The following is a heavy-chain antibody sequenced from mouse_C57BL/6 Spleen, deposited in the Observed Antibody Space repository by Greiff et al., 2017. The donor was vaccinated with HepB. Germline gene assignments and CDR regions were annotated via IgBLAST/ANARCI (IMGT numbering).Heavy chain of an antibody. CDR2: INPNYGTT. CDR1: GYSFTDYN. J-gene: IGHJ1*03. V-gene: IGHV1-39*01. CDR3: ARSAGSSYSSYWYFDV. D-gene: IGHD1-1*01. Sequence: EVQLQESGPELVKPGASVKISCKASGYSFTDYNMNWVKQSNGKSLEWIGVINPNYGTTSYNQKFKGKATLTVDQSSSTAYMQLNSLTSEDSAVYYCARSAGSSYSSYWYFDVWGTGTTVTVSS.